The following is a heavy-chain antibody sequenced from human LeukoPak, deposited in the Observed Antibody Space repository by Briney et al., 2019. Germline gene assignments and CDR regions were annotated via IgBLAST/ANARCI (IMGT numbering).Heavy chain of an antibody. J-gene: IGHJ6*02. CDR1: GGTFSSYA. CDR3: ARPSDRRVAGTPPYYYYGMDV. Sequence: SVKVSCKASGGTFSSYAISWVRQAPGQVLEWMGRIIPILGIANYAQKFQGRVTITADKSTSTAYMELSSLRSEDTAVYYCARPSDRRVAGTPPYYYYGMDVWGQGTTVTVSS. CDR2: IIPILGIA. V-gene: IGHV1-69*04. D-gene: IGHD6-19*01.